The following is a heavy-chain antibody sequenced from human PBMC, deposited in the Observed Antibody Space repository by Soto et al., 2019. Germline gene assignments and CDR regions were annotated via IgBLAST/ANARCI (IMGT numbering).Heavy chain of an antibody. D-gene: IGHD6-19*01. V-gene: IGHV2-26*01. J-gene: IGHJ4*02. CDR3: ARILNRSGWEGFDY. CDR2: IFSNDEK. Sequence: QVTLKESGPVLLKPTETLTLTCTVSGFSLSIAGMGVSWVRQPPGKALEWLAHIFSNDEKSYNTSLKRRLPISKDSSRGQVVLTITNMDPLDAATYYCARILNRSGWEGFDYWGQGTLVTVSS. CDR1: GFSLSIAGMG.